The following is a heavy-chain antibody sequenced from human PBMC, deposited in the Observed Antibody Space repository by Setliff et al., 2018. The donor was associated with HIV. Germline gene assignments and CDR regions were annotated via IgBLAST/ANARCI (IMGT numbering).Heavy chain of an antibody. CDR3: ARDDVGYCSGGSCYHLFDTFDI. V-gene: IGHV1-18*01. J-gene: IGHJ3*02. Sequence: ASVKVSCKSSGYTFSNFGVSWVRQAPGQGLEWLGYINGYSGKTHFSPRLQGRLTMTTDTSTDTVYLELRSLASDDTAIYYCARDDVGYCSGGSCYHLFDTFDIWGRGTVVTVSS. CDR1: GYTFSNFG. CDR2: INGYSGKT. D-gene: IGHD2-15*01.